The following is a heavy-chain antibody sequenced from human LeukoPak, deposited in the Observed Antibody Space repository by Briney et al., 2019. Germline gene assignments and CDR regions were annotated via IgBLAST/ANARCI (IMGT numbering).Heavy chain of an antibody. CDR2: IVVDSGNT. Sequence: SVKVSCKASGFTFTSSAVQWVRQARGQRLEWIGWIVVDSGNTNYAQKSQERVTITRDMSTSTAYMELSSLRSEDTAVYYCAAVGDIVVVVAAGPYYGMDVWGQGTTVTVSS. V-gene: IGHV1-58*01. CDR1: GFTFTSSA. CDR3: AAVGDIVVVVAAGPYYGMDV. D-gene: IGHD2-15*01. J-gene: IGHJ6*02.